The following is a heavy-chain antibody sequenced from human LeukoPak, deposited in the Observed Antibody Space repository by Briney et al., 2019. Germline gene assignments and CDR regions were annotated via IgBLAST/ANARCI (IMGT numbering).Heavy chain of an antibody. V-gene: IGHV1-8*01. CDR1: GYTFTSYD. CDR2: MNPNSGNT. D-gene: IGHD6-13*01. CDR3: AREMGIAAAGTRYRSPKNWFDP. J-gene: IGHJ5*02. Sequence: ASVKVSCKASGYTFTSYDINWVRQATGQGLEWMGWMNPNSGNTGYAQKFQGRVTMTRDTSISTAYMELSRLRSDDTAVYYCAREMGIAAAGTRYRSPKNWFDPWGQGTLVTVSS.